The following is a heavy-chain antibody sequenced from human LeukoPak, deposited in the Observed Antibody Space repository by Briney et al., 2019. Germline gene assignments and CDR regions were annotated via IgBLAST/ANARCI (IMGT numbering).Heavy chain of an antibody. V-gene: IGHV3-48*01. CDR1: GFTFSSYS. J-gene: IGHJ3*02. Sequence: GGSLRLSCAASGFTFSSYSMNWVRQAPGKGLEWVSCFTISGNMCYADSVKGRFTISRDNSKNTLYLQMNSLRAEDTAVYYCAKDYGDYGDDAFDIWGQGTMVTVSS. CDR2: FTISGNM. D-gene: IGHD4-17*01. CDR3: AKDYGDYGDDAFDI.